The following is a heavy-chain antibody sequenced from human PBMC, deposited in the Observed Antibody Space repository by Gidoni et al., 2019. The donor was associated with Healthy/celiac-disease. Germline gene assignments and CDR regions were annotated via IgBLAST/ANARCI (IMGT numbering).Heavy chain of an antibody. CDR1: GGSFSGYY. V-gene: IGHV4-34*01. CDR3: ARVQLWVDY. Sequence: QVQLQQWGAGLLKPSETLSLTYAVYGGSFSGYYWSWIRQPPGKGLEWIGEINHSGRTNYNPSLKSRVTISVDTSRNQFSLKLSSVTAADTAVYYCARVQLWVDYWGQGTLVTVSS. D-gene: IGHD5-18*01. CDR2: INHSGRT. J-gene: IGHJ4*02.